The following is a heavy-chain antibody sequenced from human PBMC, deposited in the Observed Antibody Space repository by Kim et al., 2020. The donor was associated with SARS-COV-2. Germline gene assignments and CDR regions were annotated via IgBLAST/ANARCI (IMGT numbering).Heavy chain of an antibody. CDR1: GSRSSTYA. V-gene: IGHV3-23*01. CDR3: AKVRTTLVWAGMDV. Sequence: GGSLRLSCAVSGSRSSTYAMTWVRQAPGKGLEWVASLTTSGDFTYYAGSVKGRFTISRDNSKNALFLHMTSLRAEDTAVYYCAKVRTTLVWAGMDVWGQGTTVTVSS. J-gene: IGHJ6*02. D-gene: IGHD1-1*01. CDR2: LTTSGDFT.